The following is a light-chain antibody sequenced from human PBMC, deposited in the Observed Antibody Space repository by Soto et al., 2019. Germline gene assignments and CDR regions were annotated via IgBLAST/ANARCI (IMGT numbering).Light chain of an antibody. CDR3: QSYDSSLSGVV. J-gene: IGLJ2*01. Sequence: QSVLTQPPSVSGAPGQRVTISCTGSSSNIGAGYDVHWYQQLPGTAPKLLIYCNSNRPSGVPDRFSGSKSGTSASLAITGLHAADEADYYYQSYDSSLSGVVFGGGTKLTVL. CDR1: SSNIGAGYD. CDR2: CNS. V-gene: IGLV1-40*01.